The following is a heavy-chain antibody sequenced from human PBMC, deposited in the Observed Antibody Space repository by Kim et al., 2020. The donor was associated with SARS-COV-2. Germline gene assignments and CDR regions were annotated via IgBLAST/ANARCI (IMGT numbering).Heavy chain of an antibody. CDR2: IYYSGST. CDR3: ARTTSHYDFWSGYTKDHDAFDI. Sequence: SETLSLTCTVSGGSISSSSYYWGWIRQPPGKGLEWIGSIYYSGSTYYNPSLKSRVTISVDTSKNQFSLKLSSVTAADTAVYYCARTTSHYDFWSGYTKDHDAFDIWGQGTMVTVSS. V-gene: IGHV4-39*01. J-gene: IGHJ3*02. CDR1: GGSISSSSYY. D-gene: IGHD3-3*01.